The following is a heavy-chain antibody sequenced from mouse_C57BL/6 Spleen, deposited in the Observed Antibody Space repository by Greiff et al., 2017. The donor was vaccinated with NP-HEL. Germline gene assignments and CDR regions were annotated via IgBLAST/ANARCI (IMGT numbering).Heavy chain of an antibody. CDR3: ARAAQATPGSFDY. V-gene: IGHV5-4*01. CDR2: ISDGGSYT. D-gene: IGHD3-2*02. CDR1: GFTFSSYA. J-gene: IGHJ2*01. Sequence: EVQVVESGGGLVKPGGSLKLSCAASGFTFSSYAMSWVRQTPEKRLEWVATISDGGSYTYYPDNVKGRFTISRDNAKNNLYLQMSHLKSEDTAMYYCARAAQATPGSFDYWGQGTTLTVSS.